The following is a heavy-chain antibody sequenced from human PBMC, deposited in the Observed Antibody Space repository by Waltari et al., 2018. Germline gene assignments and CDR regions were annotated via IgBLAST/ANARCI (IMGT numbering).Heavy chain of an antibody. J-gene: IGHJ4*02. CDR2: IKQDGSEK. CDR1: GSTFRGSW. CDR3: ARDLNSSSWSQEFDY. D-gene: IGHD6-13*01. Sequence: EVQLVGSGGGWGQRGGSLRVSCAASGSTFRGSWMSWVRQQQGKGVEWVANIKQDGSEKYYVDSVKGRFTISRDNAKNSLYLQMNSLRAEDTAVYYCARDLNSSSWSQEFDYWGQGTLVTVSS. V-gene: IGHV3-7*01.